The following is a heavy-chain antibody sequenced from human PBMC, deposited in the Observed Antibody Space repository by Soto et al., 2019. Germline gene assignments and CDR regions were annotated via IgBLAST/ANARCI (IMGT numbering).Heavy chain of an antibody. J-gene: IGHJ5*02. Sequence: PSETLSLTCTVSGGSISSYYWSWIRQPPGKGLEWIGYIYYSGSTNYNPSLKSRVTISVDTSKNQFSLKLSSVTAADTAVYYCVRSGGSGSYYNDWFDPWGQGTLVTVSS. V-gene: IGHV4-59*01. CDR2: IYYSGST. CDR1: GGSISSYY. D-gene: IGHD3-10*01. CDR3: VRSGGSGSYYNDWFDP.